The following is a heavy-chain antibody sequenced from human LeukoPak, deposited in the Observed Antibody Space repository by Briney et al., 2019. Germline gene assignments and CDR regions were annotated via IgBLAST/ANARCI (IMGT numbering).Heavy chain of an antibody. D-gene: IGHD5-18*01. CDR1: RFTFSSYA. J-gene: IGHJ4*02. V-gene: IGHV3-23*01. CDR3: AKEVGYSYGFDYFDY. Sequence: GGSLRLSCAASRFTFSSYAMSWVRQAPGKGLEWVSAISGSGGSTYYADSVKGRFTISRDNSKNTLYLQMNSLRAEDAAVYYCAKEVGYSYGFDYFDYWGQGTLVTVSS. CDR2: ISGSGGST.